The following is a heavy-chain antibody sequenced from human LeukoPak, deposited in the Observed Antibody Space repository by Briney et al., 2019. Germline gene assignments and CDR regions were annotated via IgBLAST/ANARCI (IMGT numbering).Heavy chain of an antibody. V-gene: IGHV1-46*01. D-gene: IGHD4-17*01. CDR1: GYTFTSYY. J-gene: IGHJ3*02. CDR3: AREGDYDDYPSDAAFDI. CDR2: INPSGGST. Sequence: ASVKVSCKASGYTFTSYYMHWVRQAPGQGLEWMGIINPSGGSTSYAQKFQGRVTMTRDMSTSTVYMELSSLRSEDTAVYYCAREGDYDDYPSDAAFDIWGQGTMVTVSS.